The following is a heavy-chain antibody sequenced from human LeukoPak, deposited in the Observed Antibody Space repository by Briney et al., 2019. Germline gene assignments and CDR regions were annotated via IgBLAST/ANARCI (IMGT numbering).Heavy chain of an antibody. CDR2: IKSKTDGGTT. J-gene: IGHJ4*02. CDR3: TTAVGSTEDFDY. D-gene: IGHD1-26*01. V-gene: IGHV3-15*01. Sequence: GGSLRLSCAASGFTFSNAWMSWVRQAPGKGLEWVGRIKSKTDGGTTDYAAPVKGRFSISRDDSKNRLYLQINSLKIEDTAVYYCTTAVGSTEDFDYGGQGTLVTVSS. CDR1: GFTFSNAW.